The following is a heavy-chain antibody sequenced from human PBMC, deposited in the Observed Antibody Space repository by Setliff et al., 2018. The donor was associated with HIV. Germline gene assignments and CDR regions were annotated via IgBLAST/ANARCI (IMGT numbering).Heavy chain of an antibody. CDR1: GASISSYY. Sequence: TLSLTCSVSGASISSYYWSWIRQPPGKGLEWIGYISPTGNTNYNPSLKSRVTISTDTSKNQFSLNVRSVTAADTAVYFCAKSSPSIGYISDHWGQGTLVTVS. J-gene: IGHJ4*02. V-gene: IGHV4-59*03. CDR3: AKSSPSIGYISDH. CDR2: ISPTGNT. D-gene: IGHD5-12*01.